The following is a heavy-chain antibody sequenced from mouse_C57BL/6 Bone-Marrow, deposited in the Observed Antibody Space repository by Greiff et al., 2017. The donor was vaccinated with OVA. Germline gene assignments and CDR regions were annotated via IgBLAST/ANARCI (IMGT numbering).Heavy chain of an antibody. D-gene: IGHD4-1*01. V-gene: IGHV1-55*01. CDR2: IYPGSGST. CDR1: DYTFTSYW. CDR3: ARRGTGDWYFDV. Sequence: QVQLQQPGAELVKPGASVKMSCKASDYTFTSYWITWVKQRPGQGLEWIGDIYPGSGSTNYNEKFKSKATLTVDTSSSTAYMQLSSLTSEDSAVYYCARRGTGDWYFDVWAQGPRSPSPQ. J-gene: IGHJ1*03.